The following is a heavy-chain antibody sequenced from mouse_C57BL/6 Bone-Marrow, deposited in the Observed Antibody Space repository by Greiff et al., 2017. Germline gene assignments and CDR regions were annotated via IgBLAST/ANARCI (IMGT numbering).Heavy chain of an antibody. CDR3: ARRGYDY. D-gene: IGHD3-1*01. Sequence: EVKLQESGPVLVKPGASVTMSCKASGYTFTDYYMNWVKQSHGKSLEWIGVINPYNGGTSYNQKFKGKATLTVDKSSSTAYMELNSLTSEDSAVYYCARRGYDYWGQGTTLTVSS. V-gene: IGHV1-19*01. CDR2: INPYNGGT. CDR1: GYTFTDYY. J-gene: IGHJ2*01.